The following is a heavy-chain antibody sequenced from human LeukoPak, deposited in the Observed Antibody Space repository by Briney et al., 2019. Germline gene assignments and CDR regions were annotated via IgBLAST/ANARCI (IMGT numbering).Heavy chain of an antibody. CDR2: ISAYNGNT. V-gene: IGHV1-18*01. J-gene: IGHJ4*03. CDR3: ARFHGGNNYFDY. Sequence: ASVKVSCKASGYTFTSYGISWVRQAPGQGLEWMGSISAYNGNTDYAQKLQGRVTMTTDTSTSTAYMELRSLRSDDTAVYYCARFHGGNNYFDYWGQGTTVTVSS. CDR1: GYTFTSYG. D-gene: IGHD4-23*01.